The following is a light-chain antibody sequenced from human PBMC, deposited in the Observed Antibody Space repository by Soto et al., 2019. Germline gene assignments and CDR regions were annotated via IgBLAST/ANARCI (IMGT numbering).Light chain of an antibody. V-gene: IGKV3-20*01. Sequence: EIVLTQSPGTLSLSPGESGTLSCRAGQTLSSSSLAWYQQKPGQAPRLLIYGASNRASGIPDRFSGGGSGTDFTLTIGRLEPEDFAVYYCHQYGSSPLTFGGGTKVEI. J-gene: IGKJ4*01. CDR3: HQYGSSPLT. CDR1: QTLSSSS. CDR2: GAS.